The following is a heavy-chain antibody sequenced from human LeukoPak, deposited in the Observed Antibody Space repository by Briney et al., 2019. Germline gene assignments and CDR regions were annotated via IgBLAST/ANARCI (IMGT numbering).Heavy chain of an antibody. Sequence: KPSETLSLTCTVSGGSISSYYWSWIRQPPGKGLEWIGYIYYSGSTNHNPSLKSRVTISVDTSKNQFSLKLSSVTAADTAVYYCAREELRDWYFDLWGRGTLVTVSS. J-gene: IGHJ2*01. CDR1: GGSISSYY. V-gene: IGHV4-59*01. CDR3: AREELRDWYFDL. CDR2: IYYSGST. D-gene: IGHD1-26*01.